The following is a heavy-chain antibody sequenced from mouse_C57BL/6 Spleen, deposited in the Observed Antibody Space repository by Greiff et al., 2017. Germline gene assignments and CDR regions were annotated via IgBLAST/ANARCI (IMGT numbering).Heavy chain of an antibody. CDR1: GYTFTSYW. CDR3: ARSVGSYYGC. Sequence: QVQLKESGAELVKPGASVKLSCKASGYTFTSYWMHWVKQRPGQGLEWIGMIHPNSGSTNYNEKFKSKATLTVDKSSSTAYMQLSSLTSEDSAVYYWARSVGSYYGCWGQSTTLTVAS. CDR2: IHPNSGST. D-gene: IGHD1-1*02. V-gene: IGHV1-64*01. J-gene: IGHJ2*01.